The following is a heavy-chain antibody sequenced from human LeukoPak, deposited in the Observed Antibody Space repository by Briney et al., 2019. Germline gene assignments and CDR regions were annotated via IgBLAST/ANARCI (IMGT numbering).Heavy chain of an antibody. CDR2: IKQDGSEK. J-gene: IGHJ4*02. Sequence: GGSLRLSCAASGFTFSSYWMSWVRQAPGKGLEWVANIKQDGSEKYYVDSVKGRFTISRDNAKNSLYLQMNSLRAEDTAVYYCARFLVTHDVVPATTRRYFDYWGQGTLVTVSS. CDR1: GFTFSSYW. CDR3: ARFLVTHDVVPATTRRYFDY. V-gene: IGHV3-7*03. D-gene: IGHD2-2*01.